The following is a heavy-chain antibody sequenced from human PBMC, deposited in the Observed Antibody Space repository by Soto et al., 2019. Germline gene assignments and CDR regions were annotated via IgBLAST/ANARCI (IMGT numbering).Heavy chain of an antibody. CDR1: GFTFNEHA. V-gene: IGHV3-23*01. CDR3: AKGEMLTGSPFSN. D-gene: IGHD3-9*01. CDR2: ISVTGLSA. J-gene: IGHJ4*02. Sequence: AGGTLRLSCSASGFTFNEHAMHWVRQSPEKGLEWDAVISVTGLSAYYADSAKGRFIVSRDNSRNILYLQMDSLRVEDTAVYYCAKGEMLTGSPFSNWGQGALVTVSS.